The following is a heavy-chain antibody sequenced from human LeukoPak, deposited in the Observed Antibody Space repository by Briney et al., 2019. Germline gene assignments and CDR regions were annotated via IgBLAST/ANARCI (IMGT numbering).Heavy chain of an antibody. CDR1: GFTFSSYG. J-gene: IGHJ2*01. CDR2: IWYDGSKR. D-gene: IGHD2-21*01. V-gene: IGHV3-33*01. CDR3: ARGRGDNSDWYFDL. Sequence: GGSLRLSCAASGFTFSSYGMNWVRQPPGKGLEWVAVIWYDGSKRDYADSVKGRFTISRDDSKHTQYLQMDSLRAEDTAVYYCARGRGDNSDWYFDLWGRGTLVTVSS.